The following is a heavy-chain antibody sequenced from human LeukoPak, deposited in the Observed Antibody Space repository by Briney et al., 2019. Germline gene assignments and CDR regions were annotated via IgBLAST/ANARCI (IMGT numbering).Heavy chain of an antibody. J-gene: IGHJ4*02. Sequence: ASVKVSCKASGYTFNSYGISWVRQAPGQGLEWMGWISVYNGHTNYAQKLQGRVTMTTDTSTSTAYMELRSLRSEDTAVYYCARAGGGGTHGDFDYWGQGTLVTVSS. CDR2: ISVYNGHT. CDR1: GYTFNSYG. CDR3: ARAGGGGTHGDFDY. V-gene: IGHV1-18*01. D-gene: IGHD4-17*01.